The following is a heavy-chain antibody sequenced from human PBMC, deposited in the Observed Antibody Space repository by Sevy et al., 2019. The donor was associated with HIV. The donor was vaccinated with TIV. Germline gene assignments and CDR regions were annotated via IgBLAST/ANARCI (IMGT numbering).Heavy chain of an antibody. CDR1: GFTFGDYA. V-gene: IGHV3-49*04. CDR2: LKHKAYGGTL. J-gene: IGHJ4*02. D-gene: IGHD1-1*01. CDR3: TRWKGAQSTFEY. Sequence: GGSLRLSCTGSGFTFGDYAMSWVRQAPGKGLEWVAFLKHKAYGGTLDYAASVKGRFSISRDDSKSISHLQMNDLKTEDTATYYCTRWKGAQSTFEYWGQGALVTVSS.